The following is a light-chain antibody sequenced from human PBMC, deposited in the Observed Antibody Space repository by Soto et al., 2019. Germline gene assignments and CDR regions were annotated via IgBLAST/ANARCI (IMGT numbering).Light chain of an antibody. CDR1: QSVSSSY. J-gene: IGKJ4*01. CDR3: QQYDSSLT. V-gene: IGKV3-20*01. Sequence: EIVLTQSPGTLSLSPGERATLSCRASQSVSSSYLAWYQQKPGQAPRLLIYGASSRATGISDRFSGSGSGTDFTLTISRLEPEDFAVYYCQQYDSSLTFGGRTKVESK. CDR2: GAS.